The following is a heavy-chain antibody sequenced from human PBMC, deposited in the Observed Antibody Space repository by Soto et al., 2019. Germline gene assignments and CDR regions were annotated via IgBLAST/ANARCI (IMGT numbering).Heavy chain of an antibody. V-gene: IGHV3-53*02. J-gene: IGHJ4*02. D-gene: IGHD3-16*01. CDR3: ARGWGRGQFDY. Sequence: EVQLVETGGGLIQPGGSLRLSCAASGFTVSSNYMSWVRQAPGKGLEWVSVIYSGGRTYYTDSVKGRFTISRDDSKNPLYLQMNSLRAEDTAVYYCARGWGRGQFDYWGQGTLVTVSS. CDR1: GFTVSSNY. CDR2: IYSGGRT.